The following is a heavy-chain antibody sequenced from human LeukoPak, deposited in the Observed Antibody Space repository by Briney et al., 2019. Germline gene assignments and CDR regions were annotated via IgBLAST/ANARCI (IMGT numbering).Heavy chain of an antibody. Sequence: SEALSLTCTVSGGSISSYYWSWIRQPPGKGLEWIGYIYYSGSTNYNPSLKSRVTISVDTSKNQFSLKLSSVTAADAAVYYCASTMIVVAGGYYMDVWGKGTTVTVSS. D-gene: IGHD3-22*01. CDR1: GGSISSYY. CDR3: ASTMIVVAGGYYMDV. J-gene: IGHJ6*03. V-gene: IGHV4-59*01. CDR2: IYYSGST.